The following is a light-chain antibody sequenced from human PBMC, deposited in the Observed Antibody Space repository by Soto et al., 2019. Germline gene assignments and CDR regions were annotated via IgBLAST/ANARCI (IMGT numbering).Light chain of an antibody. CDR3: QQYNRSPYT. J-gene: IGKJ2*01. V-gene: IGKV1-5*01. Sequence: DIPMTQSPSTLSASVGDRVTITCRASQSIHSWLAWYQQKPGKAPKFLIYDATSLESGVPSRFSGSGSGTEFTLTISSLQPDDFATYYCQQYNRSPYTFGQGTKLEIK. CDR2: DAT. CDR1: QSIHSW.